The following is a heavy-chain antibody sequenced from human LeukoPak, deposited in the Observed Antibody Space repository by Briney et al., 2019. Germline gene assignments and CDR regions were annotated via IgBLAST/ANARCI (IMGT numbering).Heavy chain of an antibody. Sequence: SETLSLTCTVSGGSISSSSYYWGWIRPPPGRGREWVGSIYYSASTSYNPSLESRVTISIDTTTHQLSLKLSSVTAAHTAVYYRASGGVWYYYDSSGYPPFDYWGEGTLVTVSS. V-gene: IGHV4-39*07. J-gene: IGHJ4*02. CDR1: GGSISSSSYY. D-gene: IGHD3-22*01. CDR2: IYYSAST. CDR3: ASGGVWYYYDSSGYPPFDY.